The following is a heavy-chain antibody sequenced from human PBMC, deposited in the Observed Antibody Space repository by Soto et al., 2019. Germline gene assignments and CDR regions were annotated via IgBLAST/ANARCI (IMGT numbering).Heavy chain of an antibody. CDR3: ARALEYTAAIDY. CDR2: IIPIFGTA. V-gene: IGHV1-69*06. J-gene: IGHJ4*02. D-gene: IGHD3-3*01. Sequence: GASVKVSCKASGGTFSSYAISWVRQAPGQGLEWMGGIIPIFGTANYAQKFQGRVTITADKSTSTAYMELSSLRSEDTAVYDCARALEYTAAIDYWGQGTLVTVSS. CDR1: GGTFSSYA.